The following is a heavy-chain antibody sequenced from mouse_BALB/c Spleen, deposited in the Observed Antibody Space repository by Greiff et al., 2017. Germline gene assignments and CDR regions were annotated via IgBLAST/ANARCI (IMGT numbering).Heavy chain of an antibody. D-gene: IGHD2-1*01. CDR2: ISSGGST. J-gene: IGHJ4*01. CDR1: GFTFSSYA. Sequence: EVNLVESGGGLVKPGGSLKLSCAASGFTFSSYAMSWVRQTPEKRLEWVASISSGGSTYYPDSVKGRFTISRDNARNILYLQMSSLRSEDTAMYYCAREKYGNYVDYYAMDYWGQGTSVTVSS. V-gene: IGHV5-6-5*01. CDR3: AREKYGNYVDYYAMDY.